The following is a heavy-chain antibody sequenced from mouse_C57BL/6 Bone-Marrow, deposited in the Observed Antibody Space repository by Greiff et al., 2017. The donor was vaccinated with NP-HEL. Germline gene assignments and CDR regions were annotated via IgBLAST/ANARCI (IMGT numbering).Heavy chain of an antibody. CDR3: ARYDYDVNYFDY. V-gene: IGHV1-42*01. D-gene: IGHD2-4*01. CDR2: INPSTGDT. J-gene: IGHJ2*01. Sequence: VQLQQSGPELVKPGASVKISCKASGYSFTGYYMHWVKQSSEKSLEWIGEINPSTGDTNYNGKFKGKATLTADKSSSTAYMQLSSLTSEDSAVYFCARYDYDVNYFDYWGQGTTLTVSS. CDR1: GYSFTGYY.